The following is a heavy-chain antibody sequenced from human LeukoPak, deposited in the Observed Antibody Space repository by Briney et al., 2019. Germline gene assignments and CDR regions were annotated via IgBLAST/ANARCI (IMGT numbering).Heavy chain of an antibody. Sequence: GASVKVSCKASGYTFSSYAISWVRQAPGQGLEWMGGIIPIFDTGNYAQKFQGRLTITADESTSTAYMELSSLRSEDTAVYYCARTYYYDSSGYYFDYWGQGTQVTVSS. J-gene: IGHJ4*02. CDR1: GYTFSSYA. CDR2: IIPIFDTG. CDR3: ARTYYYDSSGYYFDY. D-gene: IGHD3-22*01. V-gene: IGHV1-69*13.